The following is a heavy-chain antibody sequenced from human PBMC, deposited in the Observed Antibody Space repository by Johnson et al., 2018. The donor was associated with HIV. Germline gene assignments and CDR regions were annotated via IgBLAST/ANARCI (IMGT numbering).Heavy chain of an antibody. Sequence: QVQLVESGGGLVQPGGSLRLSCAASGFTFSSYGMHWVRQAPGKGLEWVAVIWYDGSNKYYADSVKGRFTISRDNSKNTLYLQMNSLRAEDTAVYYCAKDRASIAAALDAFDIWGQGTMVTVSS. D-gene: IGHD6-13*01. CDR3: AKDRASIAAALDAFDI. V-gene: IGHV3-33*06. CDR2: IWYDGSNK. J-gene: IGHJ3*02. CDR1: GFTFSSYG.